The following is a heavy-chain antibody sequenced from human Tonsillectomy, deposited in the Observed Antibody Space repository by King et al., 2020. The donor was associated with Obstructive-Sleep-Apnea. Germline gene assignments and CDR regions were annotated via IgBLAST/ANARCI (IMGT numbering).Heavy chain of an antibody. Sequence: QLQESGPGLVKPSETLSLTCTVSGGSISSYYWSWIRQPPGKGLDWMGYIYYIVSTNYNPSFKSRVTISVDTSKNQFSLKLSSVTAADTAVYYCARTLSIAAAGTGWYFDLWGRGTLVTVSS. D-gene: IGHD6-13*01. J-gene: IGHJ2*01. CDR3: ARTLSIAAAGTGWYFDL. CDR1: GGSISSYY. V-gene: IGHV4-59*01. CDR2: IYYIVST.